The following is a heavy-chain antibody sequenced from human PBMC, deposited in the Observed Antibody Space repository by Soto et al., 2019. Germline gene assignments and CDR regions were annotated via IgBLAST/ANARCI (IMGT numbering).Heavy chain of an antibody. Sequence: SETLSLTCTVSGGSISSSSYYWGWIRQPPGKGLEWIGSIYYSGSTYYNPSLKSRVTISVDTSKNQFSLKLSSVTAADTAVYYCAKHYYDSSGHRFDYWGQGTLVTVSS. V-gene: IGHV4-39*01. CDR1: GGSISSSSYY. J-gene: IGHJ4*02. CDR3: AKHYYDSSGHRFDY. CDR2: IYYSGST. D-gene: IGHD3-22*01.